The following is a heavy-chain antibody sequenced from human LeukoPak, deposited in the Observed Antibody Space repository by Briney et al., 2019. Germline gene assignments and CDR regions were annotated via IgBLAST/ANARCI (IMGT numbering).Heavy chain of an antibody. D-gene: IGHD5-12*01. J-gene: IGHJ4*02. CDR2: IYTSGST. CDR3: ATAYSGYDWDSTDY. CDR1: GGSVSSYY. Sequence: SETLSLTCTVSGGSVSSYYWSWIRQPAGKGLEWIGRIYTSGSTNYNPSLKSRVTMSVDTSKNQFSLKLTSVTAVDTAVYYCATAYSGYDWDSTDYWGQGTLVTVSS. V-gene: IGHV4-4*07.